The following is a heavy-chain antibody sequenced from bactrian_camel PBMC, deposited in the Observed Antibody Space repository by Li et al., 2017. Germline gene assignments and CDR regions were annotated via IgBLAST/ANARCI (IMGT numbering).Heavy chain of an antibody. Sequence: DVQLVESGGGLVQPGGSLRLSCAASGFTFSNYDMSWVRQAPGKELEWVSAVSGGGTTYYAASVKGRFTISRDNAKNTLYLQLNSLKTEDTAMYFCAKERGSHYMISDPDYWGQGTQVTVS. CDR3: AKERGSHYMISDPDY. CDR2: VSGGGTT. CDR1: GFTFSNYD. D-gene: IGHD2*01. V-gene: IGHV3S40*01. J-gene: IGHJ4*01.